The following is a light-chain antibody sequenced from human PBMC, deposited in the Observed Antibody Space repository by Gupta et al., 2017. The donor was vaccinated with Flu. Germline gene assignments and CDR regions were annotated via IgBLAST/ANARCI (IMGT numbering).Light chain of an antibody. J-gene: IGKJ2*01. CDR3: RQGLQTAPI. Sequence: DIVMTQSPVSLPVTPGEPAAISCRSSQSLRHSNGYNYLDWYLQKPGQPPQLLIYLGYNRASGVRDRFTGSGSGTDFTLKITRVEGEDVGFYYSRQGLQTAPIFDQGTKMEIK. CDR1: QSLRHSNGYNY. CDR2: LGY. V-gene: IGKV2-28*01.